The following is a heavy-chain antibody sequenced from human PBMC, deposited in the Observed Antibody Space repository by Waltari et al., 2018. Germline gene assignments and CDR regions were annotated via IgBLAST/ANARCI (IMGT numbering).Heavy chain of an antibody. CDR1: GYTFTSYA. CDR2: INAGNGNT. CDR3: ARDDDSSGYYQWILDY. J-gene: IGHJ4*02. Sequence: QVQLVQSGAEVKKPGASVKVSCKASGYTFTSYAMHWVRQAPGQRLEWMGWINAGNGNTKYSQKFQGRVTITRDTSASTAYMELSSLRSEDTAVYYCARDDDSSGYYQWILDYWGQGTLVTVSS. D-gene: IGHD3-22*01. V-gene: IGHV1-3*01.